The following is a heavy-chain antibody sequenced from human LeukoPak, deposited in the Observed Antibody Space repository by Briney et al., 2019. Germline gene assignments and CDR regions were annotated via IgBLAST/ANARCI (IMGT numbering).Heavy chain of an antibody. V-gene: IGHV1-2*02. CDR1: GYTFTSYY. CDR3: AKTTTPRDYFDY. Sequence: ASVKVSCKASGYTFTSYYMHWVRQAPGQGLEWMGWINPNSGGTNYAQKFQGRVTVTWDTSITTAYMELSRLRSDDTAVYYCAKTTTPRDYFDYWGQGTLVTVSS. D-gene: IGHD1-7*01. CDR2: INPNSGGT. J-gene: IGHJ4*02.